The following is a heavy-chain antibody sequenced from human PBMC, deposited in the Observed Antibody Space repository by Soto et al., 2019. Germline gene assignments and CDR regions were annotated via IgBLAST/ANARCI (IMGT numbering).Heavy chain of an antibody. J-gene: IGHJ3*02. Sequence: ASVKVSFKASGYTFTSYGISWVRQAPGQGLEWMGWISAYNGNTNYAQKLQGRVTMTTDTSTSTAYMELRSLRSDDTAVYYCARDERGGDAFDIWGQGTMVTVSS. V-gene: IGHV1-18*01. CDR3: ARDERGGDAFDI. CDR1: GYTFTSYG. D-gene: IGHD3-10*01. CDR2: ISAYNGNT.